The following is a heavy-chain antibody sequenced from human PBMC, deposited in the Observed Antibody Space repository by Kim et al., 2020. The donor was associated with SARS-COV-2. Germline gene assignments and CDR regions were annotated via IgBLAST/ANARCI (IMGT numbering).Heavy chain of an antibody. J-gene: IGHJ4*02. V-gene: IGHV4-34*01. D-gene: IGHD6-13*01. CDR3: ARGQVAAAWPL. CDR2: T. Sequence: TNYHPSPKSRVPISIDTSKNQFSLKVTSITAADTAVYYCARGQVAAAWPLWGQGTLVTVSS.